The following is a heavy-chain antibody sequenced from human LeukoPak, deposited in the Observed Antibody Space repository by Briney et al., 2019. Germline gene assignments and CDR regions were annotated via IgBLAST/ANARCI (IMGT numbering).Heavy chain of an antibody. CDR2: INPNSGGT. V-gene: IGHV1-2*02. CDR1: GYTFTGYY. J-gene: IGHJ4*02. D-gene: IGHD3-9*01. Sequence: GVSVKVSCKASGYTFTGYYMHWVRQAPGRGLEWMGWINPNSGGTNYAQKFQGRVTMTRDTSISTAYMELSSLISGDTALYFCARDSSDVLTGYYHFWGQGTLVTVSS. CDR3: ARDSSDVLTGYYHF.